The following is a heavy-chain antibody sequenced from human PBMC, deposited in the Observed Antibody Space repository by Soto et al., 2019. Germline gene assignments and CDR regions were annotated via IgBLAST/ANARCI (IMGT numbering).Heavy chain of an antibody. Sequence: GWSLRLSCAASAISFNTYGVTLVRQAPGKGLEWVSTVTVTGGSTYYADSVKGRFTISRDRSNYTVSLLLNSLRVEDTAIYYCAGQRSPEGWFEPWGQGTLVTVSP. D-gene: IGHD3-10*01. CDR2: VTVTGGST. J-gene: IGHJ5*02. CDR3: AGQRSPEGWFEP. V-gene: IGHV3-23*01. CDR1: AISFNTYG.